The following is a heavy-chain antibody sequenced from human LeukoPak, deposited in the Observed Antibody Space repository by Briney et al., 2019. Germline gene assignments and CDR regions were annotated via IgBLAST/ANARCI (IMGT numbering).Heavy chain of an antibody. CDR3: GRVLYYLDY. Sequence: PGGTLGLFCGASGLTFSSYWMSWVRQAPGKGLEWVANIKQDGSEKYYVDSVKGRFTISRDNAKNSLYLQMNSLRAEDTAVYYCGRVLYYLDYWGQGTLVTVPS. CDR1: GLTFSSYW. J-gene: IGHJ4*02. CDR2: IKQDGSEK. V-gene: IGHV3-7*02.